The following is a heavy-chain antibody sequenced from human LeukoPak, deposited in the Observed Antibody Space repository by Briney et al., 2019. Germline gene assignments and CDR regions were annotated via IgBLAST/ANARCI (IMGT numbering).Heavy chain of an antibody. Sequence: RGRSLGLSCVASGFPFSDAWMSWARQAPGKGLEWLGRLTSRRGRGTADYAAPVEGRYTSARDDSENNLYLHMNSLKTEDTAVYHCARCGGDCFHFDYWGQGTLVTVSS. V-gene: IGHV3-15*01. J-gene: IGHJ4*02. CDR2: LTSRRGRGTA. D-gene: IGHD2-21*02. CDR3: ARCGGDCFHFDY. CDR1: GFPFSDAW.